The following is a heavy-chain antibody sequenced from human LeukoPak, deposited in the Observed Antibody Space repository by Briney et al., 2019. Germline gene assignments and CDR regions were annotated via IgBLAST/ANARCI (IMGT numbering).Heavy chain of an antibody. J-gene: IGHJ6*02. D-gene: IGHD3-16*01. CDR2: IYYTGST. Sequence: PSETLSLTCTVSGVSISSYYWGWIRQFPARALEWIGYIYYTGSTSYNPSLKSRVTISIDTSKNQFSLKLSSVTAADTAVYYCASEFGDYAGMDVWGQGTTVTVSS. V-gene: IGHV4-59*01. CDR1: GVSISSYY. CDR3: ASEFGDYAGMDV.